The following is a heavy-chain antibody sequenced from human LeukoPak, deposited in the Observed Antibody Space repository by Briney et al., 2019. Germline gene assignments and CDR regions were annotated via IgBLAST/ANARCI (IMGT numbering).Heavy chain of an antibody. Sequence: GESLRLSCAVSGYTSSNNWITWVRRAPGKGLEWVASIDHDGSQTFYVDSVKGRFTISRDNPGNSAHLQMNSLRAEDTAIYYCARLMFLWPPIYFDYWGQGNLVTVSS. D-gene: IGHD2-8*01. J-gene: IGHJ4*02. CDR2: IDHDGSQT. CDR1: GYTSSNNW. V-gene: IGHV3-7*01. CDR3: ARLMFLWPPIYFDY.